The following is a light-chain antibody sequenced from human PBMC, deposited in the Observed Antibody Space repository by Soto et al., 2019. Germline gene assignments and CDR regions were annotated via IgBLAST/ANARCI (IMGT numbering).Light chain of an antibody. J-gene: IGKJ3*01. CDR1: QSVSSN. CDR3: QQYNNWPFT. CDR2: GAS. V-gene: IGKV3D-15*01. Sequence: EIVMTQSPATLSVSPGERATLSCRASQSVSSNLAWYQQKPGQAPRLLIYGASTRATGIPARFSGSGSGTAFTLTIRSLQSEDFAVYYSQQYNNWPFTFGTGTKVSIK.